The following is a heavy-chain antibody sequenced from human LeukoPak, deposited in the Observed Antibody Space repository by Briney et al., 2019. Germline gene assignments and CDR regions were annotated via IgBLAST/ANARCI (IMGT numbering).Heavy chain of an antibody. CDR3: ARATPTMVRGVLDYFQH. J-gene: IGHJ1*01. V-gene: IGHV4-34*01. CDR2: INHSGST. Sequence: SETLSLTCAVYGGSFSGYYWSWIRQPPGKGLEWIGEINHSGSTNYNPSLKSRVTISVDTSKNQFSLKLSSVTAADTAVYYCARATPTMVRGVLDYFQHWGQGTLVTVSS. D-gene: IGHD3-10*01. CDR1: GGSFSGYY.